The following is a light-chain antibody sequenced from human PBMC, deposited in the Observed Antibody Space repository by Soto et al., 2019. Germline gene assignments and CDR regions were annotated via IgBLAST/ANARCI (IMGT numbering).Light chain of an antibody. J-gene: IGKJ1*01. V-gene: IGKV1-9*01. Sequence: IQLTQSPSFLSASVGARVTITCRASQGISSYLAWYQQKPGKAPKLLIYAASTLQSGVPSRFSGGGSGTEFTLTISSLQPDDFATYYCQQYNSYSPTFGQGTKVDI. CDR1: QGISSY. CDR2: AAS. CDR3: QQYNSYSPT.